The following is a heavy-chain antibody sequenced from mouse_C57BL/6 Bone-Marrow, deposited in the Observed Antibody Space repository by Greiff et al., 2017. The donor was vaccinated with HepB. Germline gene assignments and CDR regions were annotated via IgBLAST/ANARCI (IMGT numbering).Heavy chain of an antibody. J-gene: IGHJ3*01. CDR2: ISSGGSYT. Sequence: EVKVVESGGDLVKPGGSLKLSCAASGFTFSSYGMSWVRQTPDKRLEWVATISSGGSYTYYPDSVKGRFTISRDNAKNTLYLQMSSLKSEDTAMYYCARRDGYYWFAYWGQGTLVTVSA. D-gene: IGHD2-3*01. V-gene: IGHV5-6*02. CDR1: GFTFSSYG. CDR3: ARRDGYYWFAY.